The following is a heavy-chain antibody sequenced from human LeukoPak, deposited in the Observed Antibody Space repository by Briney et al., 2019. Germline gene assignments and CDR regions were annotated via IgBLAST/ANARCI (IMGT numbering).Heavy chain of an antibody. V-gene: IGHV3-30-3*01. J-gene: IGHJ4*02. Sequence: GGSLRLSCAASGFTFSSYAMHWVRQAPGKGLEWVAVISYDGSNKYYADSVKGRFTISRDNSKNTLYLQMNSLRAEDTAVYHCARDVVPAGYDYWGQGTLVTVSS. CDR3: ARDVVPAGYDY. D-gene: IGHD2-2*01. CDR2: ISYDGSNK. CDR1: GFTFSSYA.